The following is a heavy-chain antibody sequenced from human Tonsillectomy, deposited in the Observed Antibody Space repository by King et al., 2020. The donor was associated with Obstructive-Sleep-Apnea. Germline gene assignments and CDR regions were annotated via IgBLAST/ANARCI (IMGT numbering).Heavy chain of an antibody. CDR2: IYYDGSP. CDR1: GASISSTDYF. CDR3: ARSYGDYYFDF. V-gene: IGHV4-30-4*01. J-gene: IGHJ4*02. Sequence: QLQESGPGLVKPSQTLSLTCTVSGASISSTDYFWSWIRQPPGKGLEWIGYIYYDGSPYYNPVLKSRVTLSVNTSKNQFSLKLNSVTAADTAVYYCARSYGDYYFDFWGQGALVTVSS. D-gene: IGHD4-17*01.